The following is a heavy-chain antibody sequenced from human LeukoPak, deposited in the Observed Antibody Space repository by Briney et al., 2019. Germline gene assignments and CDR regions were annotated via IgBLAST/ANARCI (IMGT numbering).Heavy chain of an antibody. CDR1: GYSFTSYW. CDR2: IYPGDSDT. D-gene: IGHD5-12*01. J-gene: IGHJ6*02. V-gene: IGHV5-51*01. CDR3: ARQSVVVATIHYGMDV. Sequence: GESLKITCKGSGYSFTSYWIGWVRQMPGKGLEWMGTIYPGDSDTRYSPSFQGQVTISADKSISTAYLRWSSLKASDTAMYYCARQSVVVATIHYGMDVWGQGTTVTVSS.